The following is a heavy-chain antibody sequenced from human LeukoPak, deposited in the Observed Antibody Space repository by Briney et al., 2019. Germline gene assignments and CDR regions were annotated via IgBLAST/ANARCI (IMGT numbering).Heavy chain of an antibody. CDR3: ASDIVATSGDF. Sequence: GGSLRLSCAASGFTFSDYYMRWIRQAPGKGREWVAYITSSGDDIYYADSVKGRFTISRDNAKNALFLRMSSLRVEDTATYYCASDIVATSGDFWGQGTLVSVSS. V-gene: IGHV3-11*01. D-gene: IGHD5-12*01. CDR1: GFTFSDYY. J-gene: IGHJ4*02. CDR2: ITSSGDDI.